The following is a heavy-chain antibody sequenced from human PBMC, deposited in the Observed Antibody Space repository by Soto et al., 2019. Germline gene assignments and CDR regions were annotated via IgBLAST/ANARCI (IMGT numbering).Heavy chain of an antibody. CDR1: GYIFDNYG. V-gene: IGHV1-18*01. D-gene: IGHD3-16*01. Sequence: QVQLVQSGDEVKKPGASVKVSCKASGYIFDNYGIAWVRQAPGQGLEWMGWISPYTGNTHSATKIQGRLTMTTDTSTRTAYMDLGSLTSDDTAVYYCVMVDNYVTPTPQDVWGQGTTVTVSS. J-gene: IGHJ6*02. CDR2: ISPYTGNT. CDR3: VMVDNYVTPTPQDV.